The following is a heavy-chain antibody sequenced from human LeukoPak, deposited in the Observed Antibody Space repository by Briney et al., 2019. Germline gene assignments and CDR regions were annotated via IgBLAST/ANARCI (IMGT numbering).Heavy chain of an antibody. CDR3: ARVIRCSSTSCYSVTPNLYYYYMDV. V-gene: IGHV4-30-4*08. CDR1: GGSISSYY. D-gene: IGHD2-2*02. Sequence: SETLSLTCTVSGGSISSYYWSWIRQPPGKGLEWIGYIYYSGSTYYNPSLKSRVTISVDTSKNQFSLKLSSVTAADTAVYYCARVIRCSSTSCYSVTPNLYYYYMDVWGKGTTVTVSS. CDR2: IYYSGST. J-gene: IGHJ6*03.